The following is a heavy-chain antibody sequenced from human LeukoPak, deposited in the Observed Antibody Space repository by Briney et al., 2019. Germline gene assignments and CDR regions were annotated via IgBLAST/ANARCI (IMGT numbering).Heavy chain of an antibody. J-gene: IGHJ6*03. Sequence: SETLSLTCAVYGDSFSWHYWSWIRQPPGKGMEWIGEINQRGTPTYNPSLKSRLTISMDTSRNQYFLNLDSVTASDTAIYYCARQGIRDYFYYMVVWGEGTPVTVSS. CDR1: GDSFSWHY. V-gene: IGHV4-34*01. D-gene: IGHD3-3*02. CDR3: ARQGIRDYFYYMVV. CDR2: INQRGTP.